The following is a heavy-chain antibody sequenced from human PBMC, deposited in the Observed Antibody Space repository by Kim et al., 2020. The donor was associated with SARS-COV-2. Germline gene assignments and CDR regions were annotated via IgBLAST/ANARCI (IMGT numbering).Heavy chain of an antibody. CDR3: ARDLDSSSWYARGYYYGMDV. V-gene: IGHV3-74*01. CDR2: INSDGSST. CDR1: GFTFSSYW. Sequence: GGSLRLSCAASGFTFSSYWMHWVRQAPGKGLVWVSRINSDGSSTSYADSVKGRFTISRDNAKNTLYLRMNSLRAEDTAVYYCARDLDSSSWYARGYYYGMDVWGQGTTVTVSS. J-gene: IGHJ6*02. D-gene: IGHD6-13*01.